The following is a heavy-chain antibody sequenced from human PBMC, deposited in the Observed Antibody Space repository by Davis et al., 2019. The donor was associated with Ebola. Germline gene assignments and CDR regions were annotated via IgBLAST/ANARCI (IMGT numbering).Heavy chain of an antibody. Sequence: GESLKISCAASGFIVSDKYMSWVRQAPGKGLEWVSTLVTSADTYYADSVKGRFTISRDNSKNTLYLQMNGLRVEDTAIYYCAKDTSNIWFDIWGQGTMVTVSS. CDR1: GFIVSDKY. CDR3: AKDTSNIWFDI. V-gene: IGHV3-53*01. J-gene: IGHJ3*02. CDR2: LVTSADT. D-gene: IGHD1-26*01.